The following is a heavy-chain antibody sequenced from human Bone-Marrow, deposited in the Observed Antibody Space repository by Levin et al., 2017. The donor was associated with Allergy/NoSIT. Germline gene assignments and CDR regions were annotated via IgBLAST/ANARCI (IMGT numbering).Heavy chain of an antibody. CDR2: IKSKAFGGTE. CDR3: STDELGSGRADVF. V-gene: IGHV3-49*03. CDR1: GFTFGDFA. J-gene: IGHJ4*02. D-gene: IGHD3-10*01. Sequence: GESLKISCTASGFTFGDFAMSWFRQAPGKGLEWLGFIKSKAFGGTEEYAASVRGRFAISRDDSKGITYLQMDSLKTEDTAIYYCSTDELGSGRADVFWGQGTLVTVSS.